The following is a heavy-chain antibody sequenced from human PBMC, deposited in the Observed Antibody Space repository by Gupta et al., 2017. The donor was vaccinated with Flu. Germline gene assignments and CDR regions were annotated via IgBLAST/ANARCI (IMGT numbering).Heavy chain of an antibody. CDR1: GFTFSNDW. D-gene: IGHD2-2*01. Sequence: EVQLVESVGGLVKPGGSLRLSCAASGFTFSNDWLSWVRQAPGKGLEWVGRIKSKTDDGTTDYAAPVKGRFTISRDDSKNTVYLQMNSLKSEDTAVYSCTTDFWGYCSSTNCRVDYWGQGTLVTVSS. CDR2: IKSKTDDGTT. J-gene: IGHJ4*02. CDR3: TTDFWGYCSSTNCRVDY. V-gene: IGHV3-15*01.